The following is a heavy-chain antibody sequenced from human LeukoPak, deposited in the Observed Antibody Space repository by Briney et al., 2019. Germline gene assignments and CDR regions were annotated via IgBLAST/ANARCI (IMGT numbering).Heavy chain of an antibody. J-gene: IGHJ6*03. V-gene: IGHV1-69*05. CDR3: ARAGYSYDYTNRYMDV. CDR1: GAIFSSIA. D-gene: IGHD5-18*01. Sequence: SVKVSCKASGAIFSSIAFNWVRQAPGQGLEWMGGIIPIFGSPNYAQRFQGRLTITTDESTSTAYMELNSLRSEDTAVYYCARAGYSYDYTNRYMDVWGEGTTVTVSS. CDR2: IIPIFGSP.